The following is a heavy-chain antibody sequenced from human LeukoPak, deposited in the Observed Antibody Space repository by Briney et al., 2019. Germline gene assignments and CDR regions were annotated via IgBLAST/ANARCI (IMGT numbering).Heavy chain of an antibody. D-gene: IGHD1-1*01. J-gene: IGHJ4*02. CDR1: GYTFTSYA. CDR3: ARDRGGTGDFDY. CDR2: INAGNGDT. V-gene: IGHV1-3*01. Sequence: ASVKVSCKASGYTFTSYAMHWVRRAPGQRLEWMGWINAGNGDTRYSQKFQGRVTIARDTSASTAYMELSSLRSEDTAVYYCARDRGGTGDFDYWGQGTLVTVSS.